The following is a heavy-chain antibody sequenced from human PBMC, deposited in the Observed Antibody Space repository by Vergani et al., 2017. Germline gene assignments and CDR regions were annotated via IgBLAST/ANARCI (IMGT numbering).Heavy chain of an antibody. D-gene: IGHD5-12*01. Sequence: EVQLVESGGGLVQPGRSLRLSCAASGFTFSSYSMNWVRQAPGKGLEWVSSVSGSSATPYYADSVKGRFIISRDNSKNTLHLQMNSLRADDTAVYYCTKGSRGYTGYFFDYWGQGTLATVSS. V-gene: IGHV3-23*04. J-gene: IGHJ4*02. CDR3: TKGSRGYTGYFFDY. CDR2: VSGSSATP. CDR1: GFTFSSYS.